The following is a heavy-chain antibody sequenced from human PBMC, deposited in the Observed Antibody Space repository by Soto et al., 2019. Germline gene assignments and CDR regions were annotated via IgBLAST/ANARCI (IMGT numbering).Heavy chain of an antibody. J-gene: IGHJ6*03. Sequence: QVQLQQWGAGLLKPSETLSLTCAVYGGSFSGYYWSWIRQPPGKGLEWIGEINHSGSTNYNPSLKSRVTISVDTSKNQFSLKLSSVTAADTAVYYCARDHFRLNYDFWSGYPYYMDVWGKGTTVTVSS. V-gene: IGHV4-34*01. CDR1: GGSFSGYY. CDR3: ARDHFRLNYDFWSGYPYYMDV. CDR2: INHSGST. D-gene: IGHD3-3*01.